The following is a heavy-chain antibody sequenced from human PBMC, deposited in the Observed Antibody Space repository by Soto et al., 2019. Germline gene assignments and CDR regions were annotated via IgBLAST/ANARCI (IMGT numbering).Heavy chain of an antibody. CDR1: GFTFSSYA. D-gene: IGHD3-10*01. CDR3: ARGSLLVRGVYYYYYGMDV. Sequence: GGSLRLSCAASGFTFSSYAMHWVRQAPGKGLEWVAVISYDGSNKYYADSVKGRFTISRDNSKNTLYLQMNSLRAEDTAVYYCARGSLLVRGVYYYYYGMDVWGQGTTVTVSS. J-gene: IGHJ6*02. CDR2: ISYDGSNK. V-gene: IGHV3-30-3*01.